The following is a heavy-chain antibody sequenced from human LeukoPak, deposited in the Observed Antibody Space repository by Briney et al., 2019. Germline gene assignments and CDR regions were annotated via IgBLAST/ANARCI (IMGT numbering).Heavy chain of an antibody. CDR3: SRDGSDGDYDY. Sequence: ASVKVSCKASGYTFTSYGISWVRQAPAQGFEWMGRIIPILGITNYAQKFQGRVTITADKSTSTAYMELSSLRSEDTAVYYCSRDGSDGDYDYWGQGTLVTVSS. D-gene: IGHD2-21*02. V-gene: IGHV1-69*04. CDR2: IIPILGIT. CDR1: GYTFTSYG. J-gene: IGHJ4*02.